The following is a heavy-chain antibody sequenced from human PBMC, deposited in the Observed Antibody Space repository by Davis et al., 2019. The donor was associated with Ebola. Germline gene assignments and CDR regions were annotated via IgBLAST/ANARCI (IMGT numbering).Heavy chain of an antibody. V-gene: IGHV1-3*01. J-gene: IGHJ4*02. CDR1: GYTFTGYY. D-gene: IGHD4-17*01. CDR2: INAGNGNT. CDR3: ARGTYGDSIFDY. Sequence: ASVKVSCKASGYTFTGYYMHWVRQAPGQRLEWMGWINAGNGNTKYSQKFQGRVTITRDTSASTAYMELSSLRSEDTAVYYCARGTYGDSIFDYWGQGTLVTVSS.